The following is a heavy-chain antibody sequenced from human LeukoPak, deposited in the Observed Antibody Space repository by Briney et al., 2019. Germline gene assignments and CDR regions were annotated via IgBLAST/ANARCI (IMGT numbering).Heavy chain of an antibody. V-gene: IGHV1-69*06. D-gene: IGHD3-10*01. CDR2: IIPIFGTA. J-gene: IGHJ4*02. Sequence: SVRVSCKASGGTFSSYAISWVRQAPGQGLEWMGGIIPIFGTANYAQKFQGRVTITADKSTSTAYMELSSLRSEDTAVYYCARSDPDYGSGSDYWGQGTLVTVSS. CDR1: GGTFSSYA. CDR3: ARSDPDYGSGSDY.